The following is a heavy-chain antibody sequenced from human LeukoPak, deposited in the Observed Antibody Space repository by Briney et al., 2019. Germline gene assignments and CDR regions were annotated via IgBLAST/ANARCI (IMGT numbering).Heavy chain of an antibody. CDR3: TRDYGGFDY. CDR2: IRSRVYGGTT. Sequence: GGSLRLSCRSSGFTFGDYVMTWVRQAPGKGLEWVGFIRSRVYGGTTEYAASVKGRFIISRDDSKSIAYLQMNSLETEDTAVYYCTRDYGGFDYWGQGTLVTVSS. CDR1: GFTFGDYV. J-gene: IGHJ4*02. D-gene: IGHD4-23*01. V-gene: IGHV3-49*04.